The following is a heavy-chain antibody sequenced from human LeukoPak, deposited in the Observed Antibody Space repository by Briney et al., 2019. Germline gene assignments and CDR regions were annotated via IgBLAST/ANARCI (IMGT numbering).Heavy chain of an antibody. CDR2: ISGSGGST. D-gene: IGHD3-22*01. CDR3: AKDRTYYYDSSGYYNDAFDI. Sequence: PGGSLRLSCAASGFTFSSYAMSWVRQAPGKGLEWVSAISGSGGSTYYADSVKGRFTTSRDNSKNTLYLQMNSLRAEDTAVYYCAKDRTYYYDSSGYYNDAFDIWGQGTMVTVSS. V-gene: IGHV3-23*01. CDR1: GFTFSSYA. J-gene: IGHJ3*02.